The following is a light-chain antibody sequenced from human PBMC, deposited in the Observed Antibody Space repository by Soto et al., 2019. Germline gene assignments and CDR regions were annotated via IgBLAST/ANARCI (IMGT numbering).Light chain of an antibody. CDR2: GTS. J-gene: IGKJ5*01. Sequence: DIQMTQSPSSLSASVGDRVTITCRASQSISIYLNWYQQKPGKAPNLLIYGTSNLQSEVPSRFSGSGSGTDFILTISSLQPEDSATYYCQQSYSTPITFGQGTRLEIE. V-gene: IGKV1-39*01. CDR1: QSISIY. CDR3: QQSYSTPIT.